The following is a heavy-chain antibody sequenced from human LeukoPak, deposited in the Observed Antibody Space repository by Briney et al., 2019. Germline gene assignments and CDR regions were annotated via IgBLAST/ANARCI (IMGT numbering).Heavy chain of an antibody. Sequence: SETLSLTCTVSGASIRSGDYYWSWIRQPPGKGLEWIGSIYYSGSTYYNPSLKSRVTISVDTSKNQFSLKLSSVTAADTAVYYCAREGTAMVSTHFDYWGQGTLVTVSS. CDR3: AREGTAMVSTHFDY. V-gene: IGHV4-39*01. CDR1: GASIRSGDYY. J-gene: IGHJ4*02. CDR2: IYYSGST. D-gene: IGHD5-18*01.